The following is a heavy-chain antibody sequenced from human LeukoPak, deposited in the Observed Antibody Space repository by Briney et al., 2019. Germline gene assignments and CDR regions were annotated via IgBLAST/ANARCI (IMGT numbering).Heavy chain of an antibody. CDR1: GFGFDIYG. J-gene: IGHJ4*02. CDR3: ARASGPFDY. Sequence: PGGSLRLSCAASGFGFDIYGMHWVRQAPGKGLEWLAVIWNDGSNKYYADSVKGRFTISRDNSKNTLYLQMNSVRGEDTALYYCARASGPFDYWGQGTLVTVSS. V-gene: IGHV3-33*01. D-gene: IGHD3-10*01. CDR2: IWNDGSNK.